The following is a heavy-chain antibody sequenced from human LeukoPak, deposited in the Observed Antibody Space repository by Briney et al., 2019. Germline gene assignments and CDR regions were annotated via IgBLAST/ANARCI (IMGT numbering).Heavy chain of an antibody. CDR1: GGSISSSSYY. CDR2: IYYSGST. D-gene: IGHD3-9*01. J-gene: IGHJ4*02. CDR3: ARHEYDILTGSIYPFDY. V-gene: IGHV4-39*01. Sequence: KPSETLSLTCTVSGGSISSSSYYWGWIRQPPGKGLEWIGSIYYSGSTYYNPSLKSRVTISVDTSKNQFSLKLSSVTAADTAVYYCARHEYDILTGSIYPFDYWGQGTLVTVSS.